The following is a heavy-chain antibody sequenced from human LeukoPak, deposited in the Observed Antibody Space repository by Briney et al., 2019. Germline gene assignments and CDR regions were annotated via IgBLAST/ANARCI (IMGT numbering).Heavy chain of an antibody. Sequence: ASVKVSCKASGYTFTGYYMHWVRQAPGQGLEWMGWINPNSGGTNYAQKFQGRVTMTRDTSISTAYMELSSLRSEDTAVYYCARGLTYYDFWSGYSPTYFDYWGQGTLVTVSS. J-gene: IGHJ4*02. CDR1: GYTFTGYY. CDR2: INPNSGGT. D-gene: IGHD3-3*01. V-gene: IGHV1-2*02. CDR3: ARGLTYYDFWSGYSPTYFDY.